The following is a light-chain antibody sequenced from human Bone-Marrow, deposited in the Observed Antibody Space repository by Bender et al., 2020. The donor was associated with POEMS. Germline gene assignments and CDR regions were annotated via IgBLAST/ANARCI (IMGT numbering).Light chain of an antibody. J-gene: IGLJ3*02. Sequence: QFVLTQPPPVPGAPGRRAPIPCSGATPTTGPLALIWSHHLPGTAPKLLIYSSHRRPSEVPDRFSGSRSGTSASLAISGLQSEDEADYYCAVWDDSLNGWVFGGGTKLTVL. CDR3: AVWDDSLNGWV. CDR2: SSH. CDR1: TPTTGPLA. V-gene: IGLV1-44*01.